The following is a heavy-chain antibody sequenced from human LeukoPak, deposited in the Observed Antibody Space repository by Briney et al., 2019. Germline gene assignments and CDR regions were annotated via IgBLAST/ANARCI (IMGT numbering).Heavy chain of an antibody. Sequence: ASVKVSCKAAGYTFISYGISWVRQAPGQGHEWMGWIGTSNGNTNFAQKLQDSVTLTTDTSTSTAYMELRSLRSDDTAVYYCARGWELDYWGQGTLVTVSS. J-gene: IGHJ4*02. V-gene: IGHV1-18*01. CDR1: GYTFISYG. CDR3: ARGWELDY. D-gene: IGHD1-26*01. CDR2: IGTSNGNT.